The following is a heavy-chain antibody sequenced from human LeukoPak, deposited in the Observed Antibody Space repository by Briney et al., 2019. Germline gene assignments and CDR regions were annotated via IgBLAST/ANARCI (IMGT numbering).Heavy chain of an antibody. J-gene: IGHJ4*02. CDR1: GFTFDDYA. Sequence: PGRSLRLSCAASGFTFDDYAMRWVRQAPGKGLEWVSGISWNSGSIGYADSVKGRFTISRDNSKNTLSLQMNSLRAEDTAVYYCAKGGIAVAPGGYWGQGTLVTVSS. CDR2: ISWNSGSI. D-gene: IGHD6-19*01. CDR3: AKGGIAVAPGGY. V-gene: IGHV3-9*01.